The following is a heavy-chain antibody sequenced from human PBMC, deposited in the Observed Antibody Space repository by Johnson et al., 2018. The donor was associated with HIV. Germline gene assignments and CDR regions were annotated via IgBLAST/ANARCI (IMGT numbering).Heavy chain of an antibody. D-gene: IGHD6-6*01. Sequence: VQLVESGGGLVQPGGSLRLSCAASGFTFRDFAMSWVRQAPGTGLEWVSVISGRGGSTFYADSVKGRFTISRDNSKNTLYLQMNSLRVEDTAVYYCARVEQLGAFDIWGQGTMVTVSS. V-gene: IGHV3-23*04. CDR1: GFTFRDFA. CDR2: ISGRGGST. J-gene: IGHJ3*02. CDR3: ARVEQLGAFDI.